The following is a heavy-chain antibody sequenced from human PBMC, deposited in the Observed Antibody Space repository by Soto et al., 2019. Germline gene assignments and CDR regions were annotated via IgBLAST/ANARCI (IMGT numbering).Heavy chain of an antibody. Sequence: PSETLSLTCTVSGGSISSTTYSWGWIRQPPGKGLEWIGSMYYSGATYHNPSLQSRVTISVDTSKNQFSLHPSSVTAADTAVYYCARHAAYDSVWGKSDGSDYWGQGTLVTVSS. D-gene: IGHD3-16*01. CDR2: MYYSGAT. V-gene: IGHV4-39*01. J-gene: IGHJ4*02. CDR3: ARHAAYDSVWGKSDGSDY. CDR1: GGSISSTTYS.